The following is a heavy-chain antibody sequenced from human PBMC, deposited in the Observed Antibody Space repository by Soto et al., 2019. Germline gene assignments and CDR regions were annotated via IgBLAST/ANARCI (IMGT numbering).Heavy chain of an antibody. D-gene: IGHD3-22*01. CDR1: GFTFTSSA. Sequence: SVKVSGKVSGFTFTSSAVQWVRQARGQRLEWIGWIVVGSGNTNYAQKFQERVTITRDMSTSTAYMELSSLRSEDTAVYYCAADLYYDSSGYYSNAFDIWRKGTMVTVSS. V-gene: IGHV1-58*01. CDR3: AADLYYDSSGYYSNAFDI. CDR2: IVVGSGNT. J-gene: IGHJ3*02.